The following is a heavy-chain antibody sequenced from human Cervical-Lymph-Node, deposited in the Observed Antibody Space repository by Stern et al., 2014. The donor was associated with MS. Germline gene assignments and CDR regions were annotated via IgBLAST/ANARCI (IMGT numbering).Heavy chain of an antibody. CDR1: GYTFIAYY. J-gene: IGHJ4*02. V-gene: IGHV1-2*04. CDR3: AREGFCSGSTCYSTNY. CDR2: VKPNSGCA. Sequence: QMQLVQSGAEVKKPGASVKVSCKASGYTFIAYYLHWVRQAPGQGLEWVGWVKPNSGCAKYAQKFQGLVTLTADRSTSTAYMELSRLRSDDTAVYYGAREGFCSGSTCYSTNYWGQGTPVTVSS. D-gene: IGHD2-15*01.